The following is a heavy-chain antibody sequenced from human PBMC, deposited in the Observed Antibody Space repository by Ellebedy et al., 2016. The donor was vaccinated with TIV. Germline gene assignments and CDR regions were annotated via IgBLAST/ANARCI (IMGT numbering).Heavy chain of an antibody. V-gene: IGHV5-10-1*01. CDR3: ARHELGSNAAFGS. CDR1: GYSFILYW. D-gene: IGHD7-27*01. Sequence: GESLKISXKGSGYSFILYWISWVRQVPGQGLEWMGRIDPSDPRGTYTNYSPSFHGHVSISTDKSTNTAYLQWSSLKASDTAMYYCARHELGSNAAFGSWGQGTLVIVSS. CDR2: IDPSDPRGTYT. J-gene: IGHJ4*02.